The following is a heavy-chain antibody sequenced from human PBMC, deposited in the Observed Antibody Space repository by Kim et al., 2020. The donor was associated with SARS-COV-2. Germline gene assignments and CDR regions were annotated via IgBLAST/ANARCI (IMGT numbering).Heavy chain of an antibody. CDR3: AKERHYGSGIDY. CDR2: K. Sequence: KYQANPVKGRFTKSRDNSKNTLYRQMNSLRAEDTAVYYCAKERHYGSGIDYWGQGTLVTVSS. V-gene: IGHV3-33*06. D-gene: IGHD3-10*01. J-gene: IGHJ4*02.